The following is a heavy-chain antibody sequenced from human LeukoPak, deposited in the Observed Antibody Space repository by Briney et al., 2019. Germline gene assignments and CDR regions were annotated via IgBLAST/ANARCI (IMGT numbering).Heavy chain of an antibody. D-gene: IGHD3-9*01. CDR2: ISYDGSNK. CDR1: GFTFSYYG. Sequence: GRSLRLSCAASGFTFSYYGLHWVRQAPGKGLEWVALISYDGSNKDYADSVKGRFTISRDNSKNTLYLQMNSLRAEDTAVYYCARDRGYDILTGYYFWGQGTLVTVSS. V-gene: IGHV3-30*03. J-gene: IGHJ4*02. CDR3: ARDRGYDILTGYYF.